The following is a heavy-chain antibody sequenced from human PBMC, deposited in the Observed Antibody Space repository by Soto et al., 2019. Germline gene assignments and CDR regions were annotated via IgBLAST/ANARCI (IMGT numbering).Heavy chain of an antibody. J-gene: IGHJ6*02. V-gene: IGHV3-9*01. CDR3: AKDRPIFGVDARSGMDV. D-gene: IGHD3-3*01. Sequence: LRLSCAASGFTFDDYAMHWVRQAPGKGLEWVSGISWNSGSIGYADSVKGRFTISRDNAKNSLYLQMNSLRAEDTALYYCAKDRPIFGVDARSGMDVWGQGTTVTVS. CDR1: GFTFDDYA. CDR2: ISWNSGSI.